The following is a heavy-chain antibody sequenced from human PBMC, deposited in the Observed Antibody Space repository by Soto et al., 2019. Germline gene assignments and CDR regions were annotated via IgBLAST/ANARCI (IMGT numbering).Heavy chain of an antibody. CDR2: ISGSGGST. Sequence: GGSLRLSCAASGFTFSSYAMSWVRQAPGKGLEWVSAISGSGGSTYYADSVKGRFTISRDNSKNTLYLQMNSLRAEDTAVYYCAKVKRDIVVVPAAIDYWGQGTLVTVSS. D-gene: IGHD2-2*01. J-gene: IGHJ4*02. V-gene: IGHV3-23*01. CDR1: GFTFSSYA. CDR3: AKVKRDIVVVPAAIDY.